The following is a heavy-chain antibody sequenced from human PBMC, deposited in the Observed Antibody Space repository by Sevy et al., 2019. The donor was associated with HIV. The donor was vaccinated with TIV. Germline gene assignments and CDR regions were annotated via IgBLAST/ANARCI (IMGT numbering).Heavy chain of an antibody. CDR2: FDPEDGET. Sequence: ASVKVSCKVSGYTLTEVSMHWVRHCPGKGLEWMGRFDPEDGETIYAQKLQGRITMTEDTSTDTAYMELRSLRSEDTAVYHCATAREYYSDSSGYLDYWGQGTLVTVSS. CDR1: GYTLTEVS. D-gene: IGHD3-22*01. V-gene: IGHV1-24*01. J-gene: IGHJ4*02. CDR3: ATAREYYSDSSGYLDY.